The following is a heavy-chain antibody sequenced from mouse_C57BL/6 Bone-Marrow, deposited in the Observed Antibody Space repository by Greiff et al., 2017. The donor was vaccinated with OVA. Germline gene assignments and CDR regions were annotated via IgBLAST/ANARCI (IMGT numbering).Heavy chain of an antibody. J-gene: IGHJ4*01. CDR2: ISGGGGNT. CDR1: GFTFSSYT. V-gene: IGHV5-9*01. CDR3: ARQDYYDYDGAMDY. Sequence: EVKLVESGGGLVKPGGSLKLSCAASGFTFSSYTMSWVRQTPEKRLEWVATISGGGGNTYYPDSVKGRFTISRDNAKNTLYLQMSSLRSEDTALYYCARQDYYDYDGAMDYWGQGTSVTVSS. D-gene: IGHD2-4*01.